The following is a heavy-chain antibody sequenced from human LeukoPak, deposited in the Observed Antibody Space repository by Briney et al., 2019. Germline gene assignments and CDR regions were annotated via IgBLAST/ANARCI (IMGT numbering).Heavy chain of an antibody. CDR1: GYTFTSYG. J-gene: IGHJ5*02. D-gene: IGHD2-2*01. CDR3: ARDRESYCSSTSCSNWFDP. CDR2: ISAYNGNT. V-gene: IGHV1-18*01. Sequence: SVKVSCKASGYTFTSYGISWVRQAPGQGLEWMGWISAYNGNTNYAQKLQGRVTMTTDTSTSTAYMELRSLRSDDTAVYYCARDRESYCSSTSCSNWFDPWGQGTLVTVSS.